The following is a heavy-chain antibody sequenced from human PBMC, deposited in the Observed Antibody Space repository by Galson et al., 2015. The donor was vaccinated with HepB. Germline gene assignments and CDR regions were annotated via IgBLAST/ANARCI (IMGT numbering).Heavy chain of an antibody. D-gene: IGHD2-2*01. Sequence: SLRLSCAASEFTFGTYWMTWVRQAPGKGLEWVANIKQDGSEKYYMDSVKGRFTISRDNAKNSLYLQMNSLRAEDTAVYYCARLMTSVRPYFYIDVWGKGTTVTVSS. V-gene: IGHV3-7*03. J-gene: IGHJ6*03. CDR1: EFTFGTYW. CDR2: IKQDGSEK. CDR3: ARLMTSVRPYFYIDV.